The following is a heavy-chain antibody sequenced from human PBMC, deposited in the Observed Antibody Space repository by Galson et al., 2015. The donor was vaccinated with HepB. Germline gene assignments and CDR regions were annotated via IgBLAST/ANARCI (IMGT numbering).Heavy chain of an antibody. D-gene: IGHD5-18*01. J-gene: IGHJ6*03. CDR2: MKQDGSEK. Sequence: SLRLSCAASGFTFSTYWMSWVRQAPGKGLEWVANMKQDGSEKYYVDSLKGRFTISRDNAKNSLFLLQMNSLRAEDTAVYYCARGRTYSYGSYYYYYYMDVWGKGTTVTVSS. V-gene: IGHV3-7*01. CDR3: ARGRTYSYGSYYYYYYMDV. CDR1: GFTFSTYW.